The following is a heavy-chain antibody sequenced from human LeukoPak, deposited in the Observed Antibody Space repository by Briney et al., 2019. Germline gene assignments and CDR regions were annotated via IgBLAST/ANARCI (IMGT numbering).Heavy chain of an antibody. D-gene: IGHD3-10*01. CDR3: ARGLVRGYYGSGSYYKMYYFDY. V-gene: IGHV4-34*01. J-gene: IGHJ4*02. Sequence: SETLSLTCAVYGGSFSGYYWSWIRQPPGKGLEWIGEINHSGSTNYNPSLKSRVTISVDKSKNQFSLKLSSVTAADTAVYYCARGLVRGYYGSGSYYKMYYFDYWGQGTLVTVSS. CDR2: INHSGST. CDR1: GGSFSGYY.